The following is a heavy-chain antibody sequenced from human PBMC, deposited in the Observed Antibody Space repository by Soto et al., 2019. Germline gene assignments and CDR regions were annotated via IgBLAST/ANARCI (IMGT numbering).Heavy chain of an antibody. V-gene: IGHV4-34*01. CDR1: GGSFSGYY. Sequence: SETLSLTCAVYGGSFSGYYWSWIRQPPGKGLEWIGEINHSGSINYNPSLKSRVTASVDTSKNQFSLRLNSVTAADTAVYYCARGGPGYYGSGSYYPRWGQGTLVTVSS. CDR2: INHSGSI. J-gene: IGHJ4*02. D-gene: IGHD3-10*01. CDR3: ARGGPGYYGSGSYYPR.